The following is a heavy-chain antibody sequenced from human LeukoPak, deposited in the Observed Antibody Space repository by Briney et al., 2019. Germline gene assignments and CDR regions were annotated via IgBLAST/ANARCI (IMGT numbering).Heavy chain of an antibody. CDR2: IWSVGGAE. J-gene: IGHJ6*02. CDR3: ARVRAGYCTSTSCYTGMDV. D-gene: IGHD2-2*01. V-gene: IGHV3-33*01. Sequence: GGSLRLSCVASGFPFSSYGMHWVRQAPGKGLEWVAVIWSVGGAEYYADSVKGRFTISRDNSKNMLFLQMNSLRAEDTAVYYCARVRAGYCTSTSCYTGMDVWGQGTTVTVSS. CDR1: GFPFSSYG.